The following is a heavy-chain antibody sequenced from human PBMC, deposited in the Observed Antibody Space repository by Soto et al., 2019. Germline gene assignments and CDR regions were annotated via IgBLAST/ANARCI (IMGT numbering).Heavy chain of an antibody. CDR2: IYYSGST. D-gene: IGHD5-12*01. V-gene: IGHV4-59*08. J-gene: IGHJ3*02. Sequence: SETLSLTCTVSGGSISSYYWSWIRQPPGKGLEWIGYIYYSGSTNYNPSLKSRVIISVDTSKNQFSLKLISVTAADTAVYYCARQFHSGYDAWRGPFDIWGQGTMVTVSS. CDR1: GGSISSYY. CDR3: ARQFHSGYDAWRGPFDI.